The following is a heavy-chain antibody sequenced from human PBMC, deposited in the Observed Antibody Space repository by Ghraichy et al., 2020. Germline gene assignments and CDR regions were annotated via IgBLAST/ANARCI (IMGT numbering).Heavy chain of an antibody. V-gene: IGHV3-21*01. J-gene: IGHJ4*02. CDR3: ARGWTSGDY. CDR2: ISSTGTYI. CDR1: GFTFSTYN. D-gene: IGHD2-15*01. Sequence: LSLTCAASGFTFSTYNMNWVRQAPGKGLEWISSISSTGTYIFYADSVKGRFTISRDNAKNSLYLQMNSLRAEDTALYYCARGWTSGDYWGQGILVTVSS.